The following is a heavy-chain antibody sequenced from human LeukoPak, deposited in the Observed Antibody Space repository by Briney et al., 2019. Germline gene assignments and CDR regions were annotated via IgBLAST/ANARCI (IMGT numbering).Heavy chain of an antibody. V-gene: IGHV3-30*18. CDR2: ISYDGSNK. CDR1: GFTFSSYG. D-gene: IGHD6-19*01. J-gene: IGHJ4*02. CDR3: AKAQDRRAVAGTVDY. Sequence: GRSLRLSCAASGFTFSSYGMHWVRQAPGKGLEWVAVISYDGSNKYYADSVKGRFTTSRDNSKNTLYLQMNSLRAEDTAVYYCAKAQDRRAVAGTVDYWGQGTLVTVSS.